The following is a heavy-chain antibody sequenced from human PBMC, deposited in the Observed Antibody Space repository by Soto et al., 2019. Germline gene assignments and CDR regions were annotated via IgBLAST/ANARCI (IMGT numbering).Heavy chain of an antibody. CDR2: NNPNSGGT. V-gene: IGHV1-2*02. CDR3: ARRKGDYYDSSGYHYYFDY. J-gene: IGHJ4*02. D-gene: IGHD3-22*01. CDR1: GYTFTDYY. Sequence: QVQLVQSGAAVKKPGASVKVSCKASGYTFTDYYVHWVRQAPGQGLEWMGWNNPNSGGTKSAQKFQGRVTMTRDTSIITAYMELSRLRSDDTAVYYCARRKGDYYDSSGYHYYFDYWGQGTLVTVSS.